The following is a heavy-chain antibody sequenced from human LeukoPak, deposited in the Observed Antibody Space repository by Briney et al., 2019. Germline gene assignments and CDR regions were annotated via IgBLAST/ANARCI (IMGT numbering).Heavy chain of an antibody. V-gene: IGHV1-46*01. CDR2: INPSGGST. D-gene: IGHD5-18*01. J-gene: IGHJ3*02. Sequence: GASVKVSCKASGYTFTSYYMHWVRQAPGQGLEWMGIINPSGGSTSYAQKFQGRVTMTRDTSTSTVYMELSSLRSEDTAVYYCARARGLSAAMGPVDAFDIWGQGTMVTVSS. CDR1: GYTFTSYY. CDR3: ARARGLSAAMGPVDAFDI.